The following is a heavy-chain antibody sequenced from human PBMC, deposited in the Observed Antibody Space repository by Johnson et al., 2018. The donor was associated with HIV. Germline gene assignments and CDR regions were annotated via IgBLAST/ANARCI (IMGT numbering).Heavy chain of an antibody. Sequence: VQLVESGGGLVQPGGSLRLSCAASGFTFSNFAMNWVRQAPGKGLEWVSAISGSGGSTYYADSVKGRCTISRDNSKNTLYLQMNSLRAEDTAVYYCARIRSGLKPGDAFDIWGQGTMVTVSS. D-gene: IGHD3-3*01. CDR2: ISGSGGST. V-gene: IGHV3-23*04. CDR1: GFTFSNFA. CDR3: ARIRSGLKPGDAFDI. J-gene: IGHJ3*02.